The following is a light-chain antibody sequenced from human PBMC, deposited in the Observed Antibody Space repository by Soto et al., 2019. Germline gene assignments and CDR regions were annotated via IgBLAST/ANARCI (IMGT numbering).Light chain of an antibody. Sequence: QSALIQPASLSGSPGQSITISCTGTTDDIGLYSFVSWYEQHPGKAPKLIIYQASHRPSGVSDRFSGSKSGTTASLTISGLQPEDEADYYCSSFTADTTVVFGGGTKLTVL. J-gene: IGLJ2*01. V-gene: IGLV2-14*01. CDR2: QAS. CDR1: TDDIGLYSF. CDR3: SSFTADTTVV.